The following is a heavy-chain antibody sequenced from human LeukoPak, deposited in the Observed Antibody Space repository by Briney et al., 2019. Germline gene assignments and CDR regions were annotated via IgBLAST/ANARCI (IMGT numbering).Heavy chain of an antibody. CDR2: VSGSAGRT. J-gene: IGHJ6*03. CDR1: GFTFSSYA. V-gene: IGHV3-23*01. CDR3: AKNRGHCVNGVCHNYYYMDV. D-gene: IGHD2-8*01. Sequence: GGSLRLSCAASGFTFSSYAMTWVRQAPGKGLEWVSTVSGSAGRTDYADSVKGQFTISRDNLKNTLYLQMNSLRAEDTAVYYCAKNRGHCVNGVCHNYYYMDVWGKGTTVTVSS.